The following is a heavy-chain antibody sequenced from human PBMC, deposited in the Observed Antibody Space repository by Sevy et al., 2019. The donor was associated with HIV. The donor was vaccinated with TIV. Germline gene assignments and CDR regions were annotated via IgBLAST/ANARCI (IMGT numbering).Heavy chain of an antibody. J-gene: IGHJ4*02. D-gene: IGHD3-10*01. CDR2: ISAYNGNT. V-gene: IGHV1-18*04. Sequence: ASVKVSCKASGYTFTSYGISWVRQAPGQGLEWMGWISAYNGNTNYAQKLQGRVTMTTDTSTGTAYMELRSLRSVDTAVYYCARDRAVLSGSGRVRGYYFDYWGQGTLVTVSS. CDR1: GYTFTSYG. CDR3: ARDRAVLSGSGRVRGYYFDY.